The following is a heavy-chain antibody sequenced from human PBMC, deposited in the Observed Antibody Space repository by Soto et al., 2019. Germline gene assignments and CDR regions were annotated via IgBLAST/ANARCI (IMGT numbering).Heavy chain of an antibody. CDR3: ARVSFWVLWSSCDRGYYFAF. J-gene: IGHJ4*02. CDR2: ISAYNGNT. Sequence: GLEWMGWISAYNGNTNYAQKLQGRVTMTTDTSTSTAYMELRSLRSDDTAVYYCARVSFWVLWSSCDRGYYFAFWGQGTLVTVSS. V-gene: IGHV1-18*01. D-gene: IGHD3-16*01.